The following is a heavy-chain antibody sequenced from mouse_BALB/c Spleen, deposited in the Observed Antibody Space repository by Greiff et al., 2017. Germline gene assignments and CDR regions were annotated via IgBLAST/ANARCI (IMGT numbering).Heavy chain of an antibody. D-gene: IGHD2-12*01. J-gene: IGHJ4*01. Sequence: EVQRVESGAELVKPGASVKLSCTASGFNIKDTYMHWVKQRPEQGLEWIGRIDPANGNTKYDPKFQGKATITADTSSNTAYLQLSSLTSEDTAVYYCARGRRGMDYWGQGTSVTVSS. CDR1: GFNIKDTY. CDR3: ARGRRGMDY. CDR2: IDPANGNT. V-gene: IGHV14-3*02.